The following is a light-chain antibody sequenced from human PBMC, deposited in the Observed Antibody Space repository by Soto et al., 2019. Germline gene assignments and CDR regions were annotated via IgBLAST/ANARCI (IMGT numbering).Light chain of an antibody. J-gene: IGKJ1*01. CDR1: ESVASNY. V-gene: IGKV3-20*01. CDR2: AAS. CDR3: QQSGSSPWT. Sequence: EIVLTQYPGTLSLSPGEGATLSCRASESVASNYLAWYQQRPGQAPRLLIYAASSRATGIPDRISGSGSGTDFTLTINRLEPEDFAVYYCQQSGSSPWTFGQGTKVEIK.